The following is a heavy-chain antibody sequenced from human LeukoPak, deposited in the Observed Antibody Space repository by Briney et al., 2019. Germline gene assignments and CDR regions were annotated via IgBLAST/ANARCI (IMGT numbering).Heavy chain of an antibody. J-gene: IGHJ2*01. CDR3: ARDYPAGYSRGEWHFDL. CDR1: GFTFNSYA. D-gene: IGHD6-13*01. CDR2: ISSSSSYT. V-gene: IGHV3-11*05. Sequence: GGSLRLSCAASGFTFNSYAMSWVRQAPGKGLEWVSYISSSSSYTNYADSVKGRFTISRDNAKSSLYLQMNSLRAEDTAVYYCARDYPAGYSRGEWHFDLWGRGTLVTVSS.